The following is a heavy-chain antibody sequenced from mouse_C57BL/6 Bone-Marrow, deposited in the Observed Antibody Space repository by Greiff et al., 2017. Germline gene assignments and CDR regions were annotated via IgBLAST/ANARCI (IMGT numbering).Heavy chain of an antibody. V-gene: IGHV1-55*01. CDR1: GYTFTSYW. Sequence: QVQLQQPGAELVKPGASVKMSCKASGYTFTSYWITWVKQRPGQGLEWIGDIYPGSGSTNYNEKFKSKATLTVDTSSSPAYMQLSSLTAEDSAVYYCERRPNYYAMDYWGQGTSVTVSS. J-gene: IGHJ4*01. CDR2: IYPGSGST. CDR3: ERRPNYYAMDY.